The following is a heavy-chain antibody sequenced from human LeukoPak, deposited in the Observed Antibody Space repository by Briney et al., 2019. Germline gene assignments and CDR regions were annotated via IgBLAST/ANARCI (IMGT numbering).Heavy chain of an antibody. V-gene: IGHV3-21*01. CDR1: GFTFNSYS. J-gene: IGHJ4*02. Sequence: PGGSLRLSCAASGFTFNSYSMNWVRQAPGKGLEWVSSISSSSSYIYYADSVKGRFTISRDNAKNSLYLQMNSLRAEDTAVYYCARDPPWGTGTTFDYWGQGTLVTVSS. CDR2: ISSSSSYI. D-gene: IGHD1-7*01. CDR3: ARDPPWGTGTTFDY.